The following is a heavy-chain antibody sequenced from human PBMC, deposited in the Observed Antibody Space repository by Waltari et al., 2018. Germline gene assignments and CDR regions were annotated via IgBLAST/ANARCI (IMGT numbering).Heavy chain of an antibody. V-gene: IGHV1-46*01. CDR3: ARDTQTIIAVAGTGFDY. Sequence: QVQLVQSGAEVKKPGASVTVSCKASGYTFTSYYMHWVRQAPGQGLEWMGIINPSGGSTSYAQKFQGRVTMTRDTSTSTVYMEVSSLRSEDTAVYYCARDTQTIIAVAGTGFDYWGQGTLVTVST. J-gene: IGHJ4*02. D-gene: IGHD6-19*01. CDR2: INPSGGST. CDR1: GYTFTSYY.